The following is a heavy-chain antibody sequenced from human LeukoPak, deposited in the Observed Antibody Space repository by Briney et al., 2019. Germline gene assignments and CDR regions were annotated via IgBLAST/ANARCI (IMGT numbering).Heavy chain of an antibody. D-gene: IGHD3-10*01. CDR1: GYTFTSYD. V-gene: IGHV1-8*01. CDR3: ARGFMVRGVIPGY. CDR2: MNPNSGNT. Sequence: ASVKVSCKASGYTFTSYDINRVRQATGQGLEWMGWMNPNSGNTGYAQKFQGRVTMTRNTSISTAYMELSSLRSEDTAVYYCARGFMVRGVIPGYWGQGTLVTVSS. J-gene: IGHJ4*02.